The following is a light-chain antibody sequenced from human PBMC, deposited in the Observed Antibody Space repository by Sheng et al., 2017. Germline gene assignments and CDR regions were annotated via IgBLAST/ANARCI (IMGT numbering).Light chain of an antibody. CDR3: QVWENNCAS. J-gene: IGLJ2*01. Sequence: SYVLTQSASVSVAPGQTARITCGGNNIGSKGVHWYQQKPGQAPVLVVYDDNDRPSGIPERFSGSNSGDTATLTISRVEAGDEADYYCQVWENNCASFGGGTTADRP. CDR1: NIGSKG. V-gene: IGLV3-21*02. CDR2: DDN.